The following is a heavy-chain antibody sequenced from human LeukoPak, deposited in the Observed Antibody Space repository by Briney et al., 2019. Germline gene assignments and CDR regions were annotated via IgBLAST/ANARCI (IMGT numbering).Heavy chain of an antibody. J-gene: IGHJ5*02. CDR3: AKDHIHFGVALNWFDP. V-gene: IGHV3-23*01. D-gene: IGHD3-3*01. CDR2: ISGSGGST. Sequence: GGSLRLSCAASGFTFSSYAMSWVRQAPGKGLEWVSAISGSGGSTYYADSVKGRFTISRDNSKNTLYLQMNSLRAEDTAVYYCAKDHIHFGVALNWFDPWGQGTLVTVSS. CDR1: GFTFSSYA.